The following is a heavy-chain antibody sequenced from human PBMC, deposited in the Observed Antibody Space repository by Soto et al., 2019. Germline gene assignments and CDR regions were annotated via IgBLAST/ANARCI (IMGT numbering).Heavy chain of an antibody. CDR1: GFTFSSYG. CDR2: IWYDGSNK. V-gene: IGHV3-33*01. CDR3: ARDERWFGETCDY. Sequence: QVQLVESGGGVVQPGRSLRLSCAASGFTFSSYGMHWVRQAPGKGLEWVAVIWYDGSNKYYADSVKGRFTISRDNSKNTLYLQMNSLRAEDTAVYYCARDERWFGETCDYWGQGTLVTVSS. J-gene: IGHJ4*02. D-gene: IGHD3-10*01.